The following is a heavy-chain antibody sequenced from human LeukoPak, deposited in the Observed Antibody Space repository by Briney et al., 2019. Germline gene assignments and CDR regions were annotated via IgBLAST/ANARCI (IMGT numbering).Heavy chain of an antibody. CDR2: IYYSGST. V-gene: IGHV4-39*07. Sequence: SETLSLTCTVPGGSISSSSYWWGWIRQPPGKGLEWIGSIYYSGSTNYNPSLKSRVTISVDTSKNQFSLKLSSVTAADTAVYYCAREWGSSWIDPWGQGTLVTVSS. CDR1: GGSISSSSYW. J-gene: IGHJ5*02. CDR3: AREWGSSWIDP. D-gene: IGHD6-13*01.